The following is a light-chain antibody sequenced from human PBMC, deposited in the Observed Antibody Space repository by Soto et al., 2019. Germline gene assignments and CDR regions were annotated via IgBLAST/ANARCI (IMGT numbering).Light chain of an antibody. J-gene: IGKJ5*01. CDR3: QQANSFPPIT. Sequence: EIVMTQSPATLSVSPGERATLSCRASQSIRYDLAWYQQRFGQAPRLLIYGASTRATGVPASLSGSGSGTEFTLTISSLQPEDFATYYCQQANSFPPITFGQGTRLEIK. V-gene: IGKV3-15*01. CDR2: GAS. CDR1: QSIRYD.